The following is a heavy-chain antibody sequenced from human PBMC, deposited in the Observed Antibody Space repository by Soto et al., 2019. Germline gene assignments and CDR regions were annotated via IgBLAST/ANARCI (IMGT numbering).Heavy chain of an antibody. V-gene: IGHV1-69*06. D-gene: IGHD3-22*01. J-gene: IGHJ4*02. Sequence: SVKVSCKASGGTFSSYAISWVRQAPGQGLEWMGGIIPIFGTANYAQKFQGRVTITADKSTSTAYMELSSLRSEDTAVYYCARSMYYSDSSGKGAPDYWGEGTLVTVSS. CDR1: GGTFSSYA. CDR3: ARSMYYSDSSGKGAPDY. CDR2: IIPIFGTA.